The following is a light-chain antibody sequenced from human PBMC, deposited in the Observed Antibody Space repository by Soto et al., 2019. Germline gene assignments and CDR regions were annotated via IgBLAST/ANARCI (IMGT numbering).Light chain of an antibody. J-gene: IGKJ5*01. Sequence: ETVLTQSPATLSLSPGERATLSCRSSQSVGIYLTWYQQKPGQAPRLLIYDTSNTATGIPARFSGSGSGTDFTLTISSLEPDDFAVSHCQQRYHWPPITFGQGTRLEIK. V-gene: IGKV3-11*01. CDR3: QQRYHWPPIT. CDR1: QSVGIY. CDR2: DTS.